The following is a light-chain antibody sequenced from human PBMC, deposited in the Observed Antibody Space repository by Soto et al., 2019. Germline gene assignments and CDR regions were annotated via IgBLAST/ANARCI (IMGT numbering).Light chain of an antibody. J-gene: IGLJ1*01. Sequence: QSVLTQPASVSGSPGQSITISCTGTSSDVGGYNYVSWYQQHPGKAPKLMIYDVSNRPSGVSNRFSGSNSGNTASLTISGLQAEDEADYYCSSYTSSRTRVFGTGTKVTVL. CDR1: SSDVGGYNY. CDR3: SSYTSSRTRV. CDR2: DVS. V-gene: IGLV2-14*01.